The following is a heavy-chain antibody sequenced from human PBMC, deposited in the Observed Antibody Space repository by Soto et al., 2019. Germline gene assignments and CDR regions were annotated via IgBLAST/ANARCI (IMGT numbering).Heavy chain of an antibody. CDR3: ARDRGVTIFGVDYYYYYMDV. J-gene: IGHJ6*03. D-gene: IGHD3-3*01. CDR1: GGSISSYY. V-gene: IGHV4-59*01. CDR2: IYYSGTT. Sequence: SETLSLTCSVSGGSISSYYWSWIRQPPGKGLEWIGYIYYSGTTNYNPSLKSRVTISVDTSKNQFSLKLSSVTAADTAVYYCARDRGVTIFGVDYYYYYMDVWGKGTTVTVSS.